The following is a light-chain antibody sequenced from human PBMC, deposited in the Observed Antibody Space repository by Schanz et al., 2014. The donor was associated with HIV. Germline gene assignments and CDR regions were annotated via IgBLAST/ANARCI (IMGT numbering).Light chain of an antibody. V-gene: IGLV2-14*03. CDR2: DVT. Sequence: QSALTQPASVSGSPGQSITISCTGTSSDVGADNSVSWYQQHPGRAPRLLVYDVTYRPSGVSNRFSGSKSGNTASLTISGLQAEDEADYYCCSYAGNYIWVFGGGTKLTVL. CDR3: CSYAGNYIWV. CDR1: SSDVGADNS. J-gene: IGLJ3*02.